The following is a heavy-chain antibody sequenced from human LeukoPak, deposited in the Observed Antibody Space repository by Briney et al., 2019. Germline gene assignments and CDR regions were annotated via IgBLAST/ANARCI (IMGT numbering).Heavy chain of an antibody. J-gene: IGHJ6*03. CDR2: ISAYNGNT. V-gene: IGHV1-18*04. D-gene: IGHD2-8*01. CDR1: EYTFTGYY. CDR3: ARGVYATGRYYYYMDV. Sequence: ASVKVSCKASEYTFTGYYMHWVRQAPGQGLEWMGWISAYNGNTNYAQKLQGRVTMTTDTSTSTAYMELSSLRSEDTAVYYCARGVYATGRYYYYMDVWGKGTTVTVS.